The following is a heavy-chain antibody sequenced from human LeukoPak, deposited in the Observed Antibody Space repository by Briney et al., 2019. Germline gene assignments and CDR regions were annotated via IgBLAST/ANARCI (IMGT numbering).Heavy chain of an antibody. J-gene: IGHJ4*02. CDR1: GFTFSSYA. CDR2: ISGSGGST. CDR3: AKVVGRTEPAGTQLPMVRGVMPPAPFDY. D-gene: IGHD3-10*01. V-gene: IGHV3-23*01. Sequence: PGGSLRLSCAASGFTFSSYAMSWVRQAPGKGLEWVSAISGSGGSTYYADSVKGRFTISRDNSKNTLYLQMNSLRAEDTAVYYCAKVVGRTEPAGTQLPMVRGVMPPAPFDYWGQGTLVTVSS.